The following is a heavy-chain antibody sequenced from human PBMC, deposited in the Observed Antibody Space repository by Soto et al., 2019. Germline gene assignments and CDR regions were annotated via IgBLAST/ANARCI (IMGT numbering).Heavy chain of an antibody. CDR3: TRPPHYYDSSGYYYYGMDV. V-gene: IGHV3-73*01. Sequence: GGSLRLSCAASGFTFSGSAMHWVRQASGKGLEWAGRIRSKANSYATAYAASVKGRFTISRDDSKNTAYLQMNSLKTEDTAVYYCTRPPHYYDSSGYYYYGMDVWGQGTTVTVSS. D-gene: IGHD3-22*01. J-gene: IGHJ6*02. CDR2: IRSKANSYAT. CDR1: GFTFSGSA.